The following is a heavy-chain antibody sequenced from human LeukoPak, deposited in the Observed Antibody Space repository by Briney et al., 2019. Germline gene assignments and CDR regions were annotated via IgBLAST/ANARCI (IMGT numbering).Heavy chain of an antibody. CDR1: GFTFNIYA. D-gene: IGHD3-9*01. V-gene: IGHV3-23*01. J-gene: IGHJ4*02. Sequence: GGSLRLSCAASGFTFNIYAMNWVRQAPGKGLEWVSSISGNGISAFYADSVKGGFTISRDNSKNTFFLQMNSLRAEDTAVYYCAKGASDWFLRPFDYWAQGTLVTVSS. CDR3: AKGASDWFLRPFDY. CDR2: ISGNGISA.